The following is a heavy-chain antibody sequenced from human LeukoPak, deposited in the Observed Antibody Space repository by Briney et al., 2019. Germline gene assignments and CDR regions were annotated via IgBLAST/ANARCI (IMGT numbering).Heavy chain of an antibody. CDR3: ARAGLARSDFWGGFSRENYFDY. J-gene: IGHJ4*02. CDR1: GYTFTGYY. CDR2: TNPNSGGT. D-gene: IGHD3-3*01. Sequence: ASVKVSCKASGYTFTGYYMHWVRQAPGQGLEWMGWTNPNSGGTNYAQKFQGRVTMTRDTSIRTAYMELSRLRSDDVSVYYCARAGLARSDFWGGFSRENYFDYWGQGTLVTVSS. V-gene: IGHV1-2*02.